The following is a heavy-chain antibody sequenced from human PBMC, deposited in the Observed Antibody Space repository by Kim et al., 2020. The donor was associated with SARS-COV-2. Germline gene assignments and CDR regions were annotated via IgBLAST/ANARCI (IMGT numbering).Heavy chain of an antibody. J-gene: IGHJ1*01. CDR2: GNT. V-gene: IGHV1-18*01. CDR3: ASRPHPPQH. Sequence: GNTNYAQKLQGRVTMTTDTSTSTAYMELRSLRSDDTAVYYCASRPHPPQHWGQGTLVTVSS.